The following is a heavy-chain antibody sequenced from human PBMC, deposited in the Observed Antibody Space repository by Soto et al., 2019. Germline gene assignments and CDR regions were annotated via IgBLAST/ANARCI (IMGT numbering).Heavy chain of an antibody. J-gene: IGHJ4*02. D-gene: IGHD3-22*01. CDR3: ARDGETDYYDSSGSLDY. CDR2: IWYDGSNK. V-gene: IGHV3-33*01. CDR1: GFTFSSYG. Sequence: PGGSLRLSCAASGFTFSSYGMHWVRQAPGKGLEWVAVIWYDGSNKYYADSVKGRFTISRDNSKNTLYLQMNSLRAEDTAVYYCARDGETDYYDSSGSLDYWGQGTLVTVSS.